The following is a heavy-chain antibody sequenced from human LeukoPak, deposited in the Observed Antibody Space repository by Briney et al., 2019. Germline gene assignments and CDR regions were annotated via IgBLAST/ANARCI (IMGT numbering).Heavy chain of an antibody. D-gene: IGHD2-21*02. V-gene: IGHV3-66*01. CDR3: ARGGNCGGDCYSN. Sequence: PGGSLRLSCAASGFTVSSNYMSWVRQAPGKGLEWVSVIYTGGGTYYTDSVKDRFTISRDNSKNTLYLQMNSLRAEDTAVYYCARGGNCGGDCYSNWGQGTLVTVSS. CDR2: IYTGGGT. J-gene: IGHJ4*02. CDR1: GFTVSSNY.